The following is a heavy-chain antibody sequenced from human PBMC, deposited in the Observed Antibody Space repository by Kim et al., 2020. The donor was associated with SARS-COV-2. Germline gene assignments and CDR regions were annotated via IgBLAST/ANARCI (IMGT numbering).Heavy chain of an antibody. J-gene: IGHJ5*02. CDR3: ARVARMAGSGSYYNEKVLWFDP. CDR2: IYYSGST. D-gene: IGHD3-10*01. Sequence: SETLSLTCTVSGGSISSSSYYWGWIRQPPGKGLEWIGSIYYSGSTYYNPSLKSRVTISVDTSKNQFSLKLSSVTAADTAVYYCARVARMAGSGSYYNEKVLWFDPWGQGTLVTVSS. CDR1: GGSISSSSYY. V-gene: IGHV4-39*07.